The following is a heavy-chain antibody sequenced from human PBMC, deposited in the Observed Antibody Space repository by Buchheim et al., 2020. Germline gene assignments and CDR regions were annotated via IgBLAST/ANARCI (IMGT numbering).Heavy chain of an antibody. V-gene: IGHV1-46*03. J-gene: IGHJ4*02. D-gene: IGHD1-26*01. CDR3: AREVGSTYYFDY. CDR1: GYTFTRFY. CDR2: INPGGEPI. Sequence: QVQLVQSGAEVKKPGASVRISCKASGYTFTRFYIHWFRQAPGQGLEWMGIINPGGEPITYALKFQGRVTMTRDTSTNTVYMELSSLRSEDTAMYYCAREVGSTYYFDYWGQGTL.